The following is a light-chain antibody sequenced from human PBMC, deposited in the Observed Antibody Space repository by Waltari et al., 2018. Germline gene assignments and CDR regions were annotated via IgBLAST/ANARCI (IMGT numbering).Light chain of an antibody. CDR2: GAS. J-gene: IGKJ2*01. V-gene: IGKV3-20*01. CDR1: QCVSSSY. Sequence: ELVLTQARVSLCLSPGGGARGVCRASQCVSSSYLAWYQQKPGQAPRILIYGASIRATGIPDRFSGSGSGTGFTLTISRLEPEDFAVYYCQQYGGSPYTFGQGTKLEIK. CDR3: QQYGGSPYT.